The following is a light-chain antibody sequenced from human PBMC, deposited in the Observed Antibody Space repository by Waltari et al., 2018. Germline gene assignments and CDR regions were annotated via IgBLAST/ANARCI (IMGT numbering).Light chain of an antibody. CDR1: QTISIY. J-gene: IGKJ5*01. CDR2: YAS. CDR3: QHSYYTPL. V-gene: IGKV1-39*01. Sequence: DIQMTQSPSSLSASVGDRVTITCRTSQTISIYLSWYQQKVGTAPKLLIYYASTLQSGVPSRFSVSGSGTEFTLTISSLQPDDFATYFCQHSYYTPLFGQGTRLEIK.